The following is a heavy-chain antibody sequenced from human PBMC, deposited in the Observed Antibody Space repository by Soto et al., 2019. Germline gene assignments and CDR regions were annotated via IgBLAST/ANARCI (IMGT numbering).Heavy chain of an antibody. CDR1: GFTFSGSA. D-gene: IGHD7-27*01. J-gene: IGHJ6*02. V-gene: IGHV3-73*01. CDR3: TTGFYYYYGMDV. CDR2: IRSKANSYAT. Sequence: GGSLRLSCAASGFTFSGSAMHWVRQASGKGLEWVGRIRSKANSYATAYAASVKGRFTISRDDSKNTAYLQMNSLKTEDTAVYYSTTGFYYYYGMDVWGQGTTVTVSS.